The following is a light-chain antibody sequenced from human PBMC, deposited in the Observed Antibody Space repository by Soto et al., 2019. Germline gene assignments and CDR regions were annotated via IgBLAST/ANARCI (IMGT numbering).Light chain of an antibody. CDR1: QSVSNN. CDR2: GGS. J-gene: IGKJ5*01. Sequence: EVVMTQSPATLSVSPGERATLSCRASQSVSNNLAWYQQKPGQAPRLLIYGGSTKATGIPVRFSGSGSGTDFSLTTNSLQSEDFAVYYCQQYNQCPVTFGQGTRLEIK. V-gene: IGKV3-15*01. CDR3: QQYNQCPVT.